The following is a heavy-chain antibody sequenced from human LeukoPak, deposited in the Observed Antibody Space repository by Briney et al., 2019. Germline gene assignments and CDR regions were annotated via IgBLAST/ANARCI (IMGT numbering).Heavy chain of an antibody. CDR1: GGSISSYY. CDR2: IYYSGSI. Sequence: SETLSLTCTVSGGSISSYYWSLIRQPPGKGLEWIGYIYYSGSINYNPSLKSRITISVDTSKNQFSLKLSSVTAADTAVYYCARAEYSSESWFDPWGQGTLVTVSS. J-gene: IGHJ5*02. CDR3: ARAEYSSESWFDP. D-gene: IGHD6-19*01. V-gene: IGHV4-59*01.